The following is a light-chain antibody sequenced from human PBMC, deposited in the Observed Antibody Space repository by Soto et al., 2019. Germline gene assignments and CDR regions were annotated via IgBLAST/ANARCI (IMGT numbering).Light chain of an antibody. CDR3: AAWDDSLNAYV. CDR1: SSNIGNNA. J-gene: IGLJ1*01. V-gene: IGLV1-36*01. CDR2: HDD. Sequence: QSVLTQPPSVSAAPRQRVTISCSGSSSNIGNNAVTWYQHLPGKAPKVLMYHDDLLSSGVSDRFSGSKSGTSASLAISGLQSEDEADHYRAAWDDSLNAYVFGAGTKVTVL.